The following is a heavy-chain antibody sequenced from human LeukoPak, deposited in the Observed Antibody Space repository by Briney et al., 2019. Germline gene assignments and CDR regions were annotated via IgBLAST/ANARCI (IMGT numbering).Heavy chain of an antibody. V-gene: IGHV3-30*02. CDR3: ASKDYDSSGYPYYYYYMDV. Sequence: GGSLRLSCAASGFTFSSYAMSWVRQAPGKGLEWVAFIRYDGNNKFYADSVKGRFTISRDNSKNTLYLQMNSLRAEDTAVYYCASKDYDSSGYPYYYYYMDVWGEGTTVTISS. J-gene: IGHJ6*03. CDR1: GFTFSSYA. CDR2: IRYDGNNK. D-gene: IGHD3-22*01.